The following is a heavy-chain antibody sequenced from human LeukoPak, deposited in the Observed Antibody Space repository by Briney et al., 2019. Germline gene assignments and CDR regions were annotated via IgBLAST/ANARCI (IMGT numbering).Heavy chain of an antibody. D-gene: IGHD1-26*01. CDR3: ARHSGTARSPVAFDI. J-gene: IGHJ3*02. V-gene: IGHV5-51*01. CDR1: GYSFTSYW. Sequence: GESLKISCKGSGYSFTSYWIGWVRQMPGKGLEWMGIIYPGDSDTRYSPSFQGQVTISADKSISTAYLQWSSLKASDTAMYYCARHSGTARSPVAFDIWGQGTMVTVSS. CDR2: IYPGDSDT.